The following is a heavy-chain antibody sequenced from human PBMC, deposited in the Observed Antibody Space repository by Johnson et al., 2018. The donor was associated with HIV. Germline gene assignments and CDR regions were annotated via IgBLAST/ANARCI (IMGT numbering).Heavy chain of an antibody. Sequence: VQLVESGGGLVQPGGSLRLSCAASGFTFRGYDMHWVRQDSEKGLEWVSGVGLRGDTHYSDSVKGRFTISRDNAKNSLYLQMNSLRAEDTAVYYCARDAAPYYYDSSGGGGFDIWGQGTMVTVSS. D-gene: IGHD3-22*01. CDR2: VGLRGDT. J-gene: IGHJ3*02. CDR1: GFTFRGYD. V-gene: IGHV3-13*01. CDR3: ARDAAPYYYDSSGGGGFDI.